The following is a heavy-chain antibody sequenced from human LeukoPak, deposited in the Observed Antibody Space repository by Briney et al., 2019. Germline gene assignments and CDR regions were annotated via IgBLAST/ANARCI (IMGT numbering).Heavy chain of an antibody. D-gene: IGHD2-2*02. V-gene: IGHV3-9*01. J-gene: IGHJ3*02. CDR2: ISWNSGSI. CDR3: ARDMGYCSSTSCYTKYAFDI. CDR1: GFTFDDYA. Sequence: GRSLRLSCAASGFTFDDYAMHWVRQAPGKGLEWASGISWNSGSIGYADSVKGRFTISRDNAKTSLYLQMNSLRAEDTAVYYCARDMGYCSSTSCYTKYAFDIWGQGTMVTVSS.